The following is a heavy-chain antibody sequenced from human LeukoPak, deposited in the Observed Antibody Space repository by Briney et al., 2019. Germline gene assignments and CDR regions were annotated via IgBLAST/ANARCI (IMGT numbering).Heavy chain of an antibody. CDR1: GGSISSGGYY. J-gene: IGHJ3*02. CDR3: ARLNDSSGLDAFDI. D-gene: IGHD3-22*01. V-gene: IGHV4-31*03. CDR2: IYYSGST. Sequence: SSETLSLTCTVSGGSISSGGYYWSWIRQHPGKGLEWIGYIYYSGSTYYNPSLKSRVTISVDTSKNQFSLELSSVTAADTAVYYCARLNDSSGLDAFDIWGQGTMVTVSS.